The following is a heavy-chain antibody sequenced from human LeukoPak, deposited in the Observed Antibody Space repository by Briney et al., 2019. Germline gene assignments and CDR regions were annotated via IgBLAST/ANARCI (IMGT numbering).Heavy chain of an antibody. Sequence: GASVKVSCKASGYSFTSHGISWVRQAPGQGLEWMGWISGNNRITNYAQKFEGRVTMTTDTSTSTAYMELRSLTSDDTAMYFRARDGAIGGDPFDIWGQGTLVSISS. CDR3: ARDGAIGGDPFDI. CDR2: ISGNNRIT. V-gene: IGHV1-18*04. J-gene: IGHJ3*02. D-gene: IGHD3-10*01. CDR1: GYSFTSHG.